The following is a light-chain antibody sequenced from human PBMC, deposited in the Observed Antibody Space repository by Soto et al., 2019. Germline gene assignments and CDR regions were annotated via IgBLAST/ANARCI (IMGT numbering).Light chain of an antibody. J-gene: IGKJ1*01. CDR2: DAS. CDR3: QQYNNGPPWT. V-gene: IGKV3D-15*01. Sequence: KKSAATLSVSPGARATLSCSASQSVSSNLAWYQQKPGQAPRLLIYDASNRATGIPARFSGSGSGTDFTLTISSLQSEDFAVYFCQQYNNGPPWTFGQGSKVEIK. CDR1: QSVSSN.